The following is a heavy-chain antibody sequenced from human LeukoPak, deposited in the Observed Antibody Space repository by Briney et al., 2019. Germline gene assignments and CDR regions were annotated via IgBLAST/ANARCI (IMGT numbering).Heavy chain of an antibody. CDR1: GGSISSGGYY. D-gene: IGHD3-22*01. V-gene: IGHV4-31*03. CDR3: ARHRVYYYDSSGYYPYFDY. CDR2: IYYSGST. J-gene: IGHJ4*02. Sequence: SETLSLTCTVSGGSISSGGYYWSWIRQHPGKGLEWIGYIYYSGSTYYNPSLKSRVTISVDTSKNQFSLKLSSVTAADTAVYYCARHRVYYYDSSGYYPYFDYWGQGTLVTVSS.